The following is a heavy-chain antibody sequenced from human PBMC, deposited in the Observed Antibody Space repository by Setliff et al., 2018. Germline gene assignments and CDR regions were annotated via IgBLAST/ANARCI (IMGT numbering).Heavy chain of an antibody. CDR3: VNSYRGYDDYPDY. Sequence: PGGSLRLSCAASGFTFDDYAMHWVRQTPGKGLEWVSGISWNGGNMDYAGSVRGRFTISRDNAKNSLYLQMNSLRVEDTAVYYCVNSYRGYDDYPDYWGQGTLVTVSS. CDR2: ISWNGGNM. V-gene: IGHV3-9*01. CDR1: GFTFDDYA. J-gene: IGHJ4*02. D-gene: IGHD3-16*02.